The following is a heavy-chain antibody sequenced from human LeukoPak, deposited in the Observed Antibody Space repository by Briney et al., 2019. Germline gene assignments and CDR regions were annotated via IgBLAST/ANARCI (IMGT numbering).Heavy chain of an antibody. Sequence: GGSLRLSCAASRFTFSSYAMHWVRQAPGKGLEYVSAISSNGGSTYYANSVKGRFTISRDNSKNTLYLQMGSLRAEDTAVYYCARDLGQYYDTSDNWFDPWGQGTLVTVSS. J-gene: IGHJ5*02. CDR3: ARDLGQYYDTSDNWFDP. CDR2: ISSNGGST. V-gene: IGHV3-64*01. CDR1: RFTFSSYA. D-gene: IGHD3-22*01.